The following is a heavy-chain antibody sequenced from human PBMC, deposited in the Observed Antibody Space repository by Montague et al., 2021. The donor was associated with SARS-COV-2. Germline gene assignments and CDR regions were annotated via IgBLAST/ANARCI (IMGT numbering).Heavy chain of an antibody. D-gene: IGHD3-9*01. V-gene: IGHV3-48*03. CDR3: AKVGDILTGYSLINLDA. Sequence: SLRLSCAASGFTFSHYDMNWVRQAPGKGLEWISYMSSSGYTIYYADSVKGRFTISRDNLKNTVYLQMNSLRDVDTALYYCAKVGDILTGYSLINLDAWGQGTLVVVSS. CDR2: MSSSGYTI. CDR1: GFTFSHYD. J-gene: IGHJ5*02.